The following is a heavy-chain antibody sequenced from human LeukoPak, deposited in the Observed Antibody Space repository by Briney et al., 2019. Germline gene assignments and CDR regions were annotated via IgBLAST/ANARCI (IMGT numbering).Heavy chain of an antibody. CDR2: INHSGST. D-gene: IGHD3-16*02. CDR3: ARGLKEVWESYRYATHSDY. J-gene: IGHJ4*02. CDR1: GGSFSGYY. Sequence: SETLSLTCAVYGGSFSGYYWSGIRQPPGKGLEWIGEINHSGSTNYNPSLKSRVTISVDTSKTQFSLKLSSVTAADTAVYYCARGLKEVWESYRYATHSDYWGQGTLVTVSS. V-gene: IGHV4-34*01.